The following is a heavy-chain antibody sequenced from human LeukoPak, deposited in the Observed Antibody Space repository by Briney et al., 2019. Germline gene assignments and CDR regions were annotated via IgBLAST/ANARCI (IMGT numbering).Heavy chain of an antibody. V-gene: IGHV3-21*04. Sequence: GSLRLSCAASGFTFSSYSMNWVRQAPGKGLEWVSSISSSSSYIYYADSVKGRFTISRDNTKNSLYLQMNSLRADDTAVYYCARSPLQYFDYFDYWGQGALVTVSS. CDR1: GFTFSSYS. D-gene: IGHD3-9*01. J-gene: IGHJ4*02. CDR2: ISSSSSYI. CDR3: ARSPLQYFDYFDY.